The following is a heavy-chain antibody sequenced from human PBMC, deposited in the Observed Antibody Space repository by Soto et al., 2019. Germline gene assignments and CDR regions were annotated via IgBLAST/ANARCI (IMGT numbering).Heavy chain of an antibody. CDR3: SRVDPGETSPFDH. CDR1: GYTFTSYD. CDR2: INPFDGSR. Sequence: ASVKVSCKASGYTFTSYDINWVRQAPGQGLEWMGWINPFDGSRMFAQSFQGRVTFTRDTSTSTVYMELSGLRSDDTAVYYCSRVDPGETSPFDHWGQGTLVTVSS. D-gene: IGHD3-10*01. J-gene: IGHJ4*02. V-gene: IGHV1-46*03.